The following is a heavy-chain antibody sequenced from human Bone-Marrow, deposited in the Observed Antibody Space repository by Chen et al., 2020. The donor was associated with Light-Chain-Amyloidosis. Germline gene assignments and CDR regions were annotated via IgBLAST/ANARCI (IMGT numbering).Heavy chain of an antibody. CDR1: GYTFPNYW. CDR2: IYPDDSDA. CDR3: ARRRDGYNFDY. J-gene: IGHJ4*02. V-gene: IGHV5-51*01. D-gene: IGHD5-12*01. Sequence: LGESGPEVKKPGESLKISCKGSGYTFPNYWIGRVRQMPGKGLEWMGVIYPDDSDARYSPSFEGQVTISADKSITTAYLQWRSLKASDTAMYYCARRRDGYNFDYWGQGTLVTVSS.